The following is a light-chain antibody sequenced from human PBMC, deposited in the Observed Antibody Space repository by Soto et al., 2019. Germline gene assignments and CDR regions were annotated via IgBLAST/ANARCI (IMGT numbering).Light chain of an antibody. V-gene: IGKV3-11*01. Sequence: ETVLTQSPATLSLSPGERATISCRASQSVTTYLAWYQQKPGQAPRLLIYDVSNRATGTPARFSGSGSGKDFTLTISSLEPEDFAVYYCQQRSNWPPGYTFGQGTKLEIK. CDR1: QSVTTY. CDR2: DVS. CDR3: QQRSNWPPGYT. J-gene: IGKJ2*01.